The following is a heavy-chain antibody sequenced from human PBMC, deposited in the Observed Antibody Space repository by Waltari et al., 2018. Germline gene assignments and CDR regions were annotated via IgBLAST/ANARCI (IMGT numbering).Heavy chain of an antibody. CDR1: GFTFSSCG. D-gene: IGHD5-18*01. CDR2: IWHDGSNK. V-gene: IGHV3-33*06. J-gene: IGHJ4*02. Sequence: QVQLVESGGGVVQPGGSLRRSCAASGFTFSSCGMYWVRQPPGKGLEWVAVIWHDGSNKYYADSAKGRFTISRDNSKNTLYLQMNSLRAEDTAVYYCVKETTYSHGSDYWGQGTLVTVSS. CDR3: VKETTYSHGSDY.